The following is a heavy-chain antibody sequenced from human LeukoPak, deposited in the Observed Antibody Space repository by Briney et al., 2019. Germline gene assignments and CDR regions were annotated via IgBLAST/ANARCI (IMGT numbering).Heavy chain of an antibody. CDR1: GFTFDDYA. Sequence: GGSLRLSCAASGFTFDDYAMHWVRQAPGKGLVWVSRINSDGSSTSYADSVKGRFTISRDNAKNTLYLQMNSLRAEDTAVYYCARPDRAYSSSWDYYYYMDVWGKGTTVTISS. V-gene: IGHV3-74*01. J-gene: IGHJ6*03. CDR2: INSDGSST. CDR3: ARPDRAYSSSWDYYYYMDV. D-gene: IGHD6-13*01.